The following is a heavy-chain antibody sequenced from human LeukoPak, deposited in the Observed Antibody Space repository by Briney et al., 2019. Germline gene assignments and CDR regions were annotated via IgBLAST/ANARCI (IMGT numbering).Heavy chain of an antibody. CDR1: GGSFSGYY. V-gene: IGHV4-34*01. CDR3: ARGLVDDYYYGMDV. CDR2: INHSGST. D-gene: IGHD2-15*01. Sequence: SETLSLTCAVYGGSFSGYYWSRIRQPPGKGLEWIGEINHSGSTNYNPSLKSRVTISVDTSKNQFSLKLSSVTAADTAVYYCARGLVDDYYYGMDVWGQGTTVTVSS. J-gene: IGHJ6*02.